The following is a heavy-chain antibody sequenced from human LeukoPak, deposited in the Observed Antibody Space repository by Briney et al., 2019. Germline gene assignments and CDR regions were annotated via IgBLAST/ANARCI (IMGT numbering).Heavy chain of an antibody. CDR3: ASVDYGDY. CDR2: INAGNGNT. J-gene: IGHJ4*02. V-gene: IGHV1-3*01. CDR1: GYPFTSYN. Sequence: GASVKVSCKASGYPFTSYNVNWVRQAPGQRLEWMGWINAGNGNTKYSQKFQGRVTFTRDTSASTAYMELTSLRSEDTAVYYCASVDYGDYWGQGTLVTVSS.